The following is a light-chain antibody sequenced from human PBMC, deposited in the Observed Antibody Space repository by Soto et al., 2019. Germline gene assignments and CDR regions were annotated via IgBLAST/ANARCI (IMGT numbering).Light chain of an antibody. Sequence: EIVLTQSPGTLSLSPGESTTLSCRASQSVGRNFLAWYQQKPGRAPRLLIHGASYRATGIPDRFSGSGSETDFTLTISRLEPEDFAVYYCHQYAASPLTFGGGTNVDIK. V-gene: IGKV3-20*01. CDR1: QSVGRNF. CDR2: GAS. J-gene: IGKJ4*01. CDR3: HQYAASPLT.